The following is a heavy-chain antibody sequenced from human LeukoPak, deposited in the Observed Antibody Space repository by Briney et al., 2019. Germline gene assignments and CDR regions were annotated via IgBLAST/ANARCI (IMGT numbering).Heavy chain of an antibody. CDR2: IKQDGSDK. J-gene: IGHJ4*02. Sequence: GGSLRLSCAASGFTFSAYWMSWVRQAPGKGLEWVANIKQDGSDKYYVDSVKGRFTISRDNAKNSLYLQMNSLRAEDTAVYYCARKTVVGSYFDYWGQGTPVTVAS. D-gene: IGHD4-23*01. V-gene: IGHV3-7*03. CDR3: ARKTVVGSYFDY. CDR1: GFTFSAYW.